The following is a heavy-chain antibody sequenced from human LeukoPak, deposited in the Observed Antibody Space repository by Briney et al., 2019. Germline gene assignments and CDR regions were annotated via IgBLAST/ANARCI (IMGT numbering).Heavy chain of an antibody. D-gene: IGHD1-26*01. CDR1: GGSISSDYY. CDR2: IYTSGST. J-gene: IGHJ5*02. CDR3: ARAFKWELPLFDP. Sequence: SETLSLTCTVSGGSISSDYYWSWIRPSPGKGLEWIGRIYTSGSTNYNPSLNSRVTMSVDTSKNQYSLKLSSVTAADTAVYYCARAFKWELPLFDPWGQGTLVTVSS. V-gene: IGHV4-4*07.